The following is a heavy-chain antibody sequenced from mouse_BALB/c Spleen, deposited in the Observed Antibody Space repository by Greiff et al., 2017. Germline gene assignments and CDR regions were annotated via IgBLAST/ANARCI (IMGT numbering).Heavy chain of an antibody. CDR3: ARYGKTAMDY. D-gene: IGHD2-1*01. V-gene: IGHV1S137*01. CDR2: ISTYYGDA. J-gene: IGHJ4*01. CDR1: GYTFTDYA. Sequence: QVQLKQSGAELVRPGVSVKISCKGSGYTFTDYAMHWVKQSHAKSLEWIGVISTYYGDASYNQKFKGKATMTVDKSSSTAYMELARLTSEDSAIYYCARYGKTAMDYWGQGTSVTVSS.